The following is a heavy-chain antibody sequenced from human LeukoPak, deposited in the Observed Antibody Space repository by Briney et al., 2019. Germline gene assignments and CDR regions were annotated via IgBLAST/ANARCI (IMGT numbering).Heavy chain of an antibody. CDR1: GFTFSSNW. V-gene: IGHV3-74*01. D-gene: IGHD1-1*01. J-gene: IGHJ6*02. CDR2: INEDGSTT. Sequence: GGSLRLSCAASGFTFSSNWMHWVRQAPGKGLVWVSRINEDGSTTNYADSVKGRSTIFRDNAKNTLYLQMNSLRAEDTAVYYCARNHWNYVYYGMDVWGQGTTVTVSS. CDR3: ARNHWNYVYYGMDV.